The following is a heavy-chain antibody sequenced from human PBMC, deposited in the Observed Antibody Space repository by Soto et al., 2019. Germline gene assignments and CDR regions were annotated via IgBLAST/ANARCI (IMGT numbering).Heavy chain of an antibody. CDR2: IYYSGST. Sequence: QLQLQESGPGLVKPSETLSLTCTVSGGSISSSSYYWGWIRQPPGKGLEWIGSIYYSGSTYYNPSLKSRVTISVDTSKNQFSLKLSSVTAADTAVYYCARTYWGSYRYIGQSPYYFDYWGQGTLVTVSS. CDR1: GGSISSSSYY. CDR3: ARTYWGSYRYIGQSPYYFDY. J-gene: IGHJ4*02. V-gene: IGHV4-39*01. D-gene: IGHD3-16*02.